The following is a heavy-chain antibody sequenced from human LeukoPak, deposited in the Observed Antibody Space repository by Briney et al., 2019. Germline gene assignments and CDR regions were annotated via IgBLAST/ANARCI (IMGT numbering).Heavy chain of an antibody. CDR2: INPSGGST. J-gene: IGHJ3*02. V-gene: IGHV1-46*01. CDR1: GYTFTSYY. Sequence: GASVKVSCKASGYTFTSYYMHWVRQAPGQGIEWTGIINPSGGSTSYAQKFQGRVTMTRDTSTSTVYMELSSLSSEDTAVYYCARGGRERYSSGWTDAFDIWGQGTMVTVSS. D-gene: IGHD6-19*01. CDR3: ARGGRERYSSGWTDAFDI.